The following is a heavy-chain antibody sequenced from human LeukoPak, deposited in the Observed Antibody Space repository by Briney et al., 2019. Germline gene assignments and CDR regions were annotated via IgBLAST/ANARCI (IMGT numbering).Heavy chain of an antibody. CDR1: GGSISSYY. CDR2: IYYSGST. J-gene: IGHJ3*02. V-gene: IGHV4-59*01. CDR3: ARGVYGSGRRRSDAFDI. Sequence: SETLSLTCTVSGGSISSYYLSWIRQPPGKGLEWVGYIYYSGSTNYNPSLKSRVTISVDTSKNQFSLKLSSVTAADTAVYYCARGVYGSGRRRSDAFDIWGQGTMVTVSS. D-gene: IGHD3-10*01.